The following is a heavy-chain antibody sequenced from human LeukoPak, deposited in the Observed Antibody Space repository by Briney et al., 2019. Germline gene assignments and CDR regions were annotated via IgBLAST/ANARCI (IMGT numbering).Heavy chain of an antibody. CDR3: ARTGGSFYFYYYMDV. V-gene: IGHV4-39*07. Sequence: SETLSLTCTVSGGSIRNIDYDWGWIRQPPGKGLEWIGSIHYTGNTYYNPSLKSRVTISVDTSKNHLSLKLSSVTAADTAVYYCARTGGSFYFYYYMDVWGKGTTVTVSS. CDR2: IHYTGNT. CDR1: GGSIRNIDYD. D-gene: IGHD3-10*01. J-gene: IGHJ6*03.